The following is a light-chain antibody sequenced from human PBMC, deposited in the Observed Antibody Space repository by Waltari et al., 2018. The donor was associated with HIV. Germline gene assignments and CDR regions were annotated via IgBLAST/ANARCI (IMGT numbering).Light chain of an antibody. Sequence: EIVMTQSPGTLSVSLGERATLSCRASQSITDHLAWYQQRPGQPPRLLIYAASSRASGIPARFSGSGSGTEFTLTISTLQSEDFAVYYCQQYITWPPTFGQGARLEIQ. J-gene: IGKJ2*01. CDR3: QQYITWPPT. CDR2: AAS. CDR1: QSITDH. V-gene: IGKV3D-15*01.